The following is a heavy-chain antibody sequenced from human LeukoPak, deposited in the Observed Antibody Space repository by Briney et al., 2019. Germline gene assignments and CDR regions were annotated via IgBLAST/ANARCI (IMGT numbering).Heavy chain of an antibody. CDR1: GFTFDDYA. Sequence: GRSLRLSCAASGFTFDDYAMHWVRQAPGKGLEWVSGISWNSGSIGYADSVKGRFTISRDNAKNSLYLQMNSLRAEDTALYYCAKDKYGSGSYYNSFAFDIWGQGTMVTVSS. J-gene: IGHJ3*02. CDR3: AKDKYGSGSYYNSFAFDI. D-gene: IGHD3-10*01. CDR2: ISWNSGSI. V-gene: IGHV3-9*01.